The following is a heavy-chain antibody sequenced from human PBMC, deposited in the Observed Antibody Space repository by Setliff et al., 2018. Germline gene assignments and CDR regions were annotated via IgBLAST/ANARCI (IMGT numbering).Heavy chain of an antibody. CDR2: IYYSGTA. CDR1: GDSISDISYY. Sequence: SETLSLTCTISGDSISDISYYWGFIRQSPGKGPEWIGSIYYSGTAYYNPSLKTRVTISVDTSKNQFSLKLSFVTAADTAVYYCARHPSSGSYYGGSIFYFDDWGPGILVTVSS. V-gene: IGHV4-39*01. CDR3: ARHPSSGSYYGGSIFYFDD. D-gene: IGHD1-26*01. J-gene: IGHJ4*02.